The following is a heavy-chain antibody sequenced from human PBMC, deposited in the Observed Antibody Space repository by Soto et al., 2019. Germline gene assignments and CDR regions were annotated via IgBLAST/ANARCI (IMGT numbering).Heavy chain of an antibody. CDR2: ISGSTSGT. J-gene: IGHJ4*02. V-gene: IGHV3-23*01. D-gene: IGHD3-16*02. CDR1: GFAFSSYA. Sequence: EVQLLESGGGLVQPGGSLRLSCAASGFAFSSYAMSWVRQAPGKGLEWVSSISGSTSGTYYADAVKGRFTIPRDNTHNTLHLQMNSLRDEDTAVYYCATARGFIDPFDYWGQGALVTVSS. CDR3: ATARGFIDPFDY.